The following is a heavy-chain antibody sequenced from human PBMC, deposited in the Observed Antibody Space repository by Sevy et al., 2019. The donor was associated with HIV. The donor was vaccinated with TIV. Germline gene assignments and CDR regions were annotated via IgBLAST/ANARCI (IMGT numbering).Heavy chain of an antibody. V-gene: IGHV3-30*18. Sequence: GGSLRLSCAGSGFSFRTNGMHWVRQAPGKGLDWVAVISKNGDYKSYADSVKGRFTISRDNSKNTLYLQMNSLRTEDTALYYCAKDRGYSIGWYPRFAPWGQGTLVTLSS. D-gene: IGHD5-18*01. CDR1: GFSFRTNG. CDR3: AKDRGYSIGWYPRFAP. J-gene: IGHJ5*02. CDR2: ISKNGDYK.